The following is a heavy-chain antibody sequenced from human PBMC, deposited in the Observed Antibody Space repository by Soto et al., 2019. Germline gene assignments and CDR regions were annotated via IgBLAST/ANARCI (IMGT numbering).Heavy chain of an antibody. V-gene: IGHV4-39*07. J-gene: IGHJ4*02. CDR1: GGSISSSSYY. D-gene: IGHD4-4*01. Sequence: SETLSLTCTVSGGSISSSSYYWGWIRQPPGKGLEWIGSIYYSGSTNYNPSLKSRVTISVDTSKNQFSLKLSSVTAAGTAVYYCARGPPTVTTHLDYFDYWGQGTLVTVSS. CDR3: ARGPPTVTTHLDYFDY. CDR2: IYYSGST.